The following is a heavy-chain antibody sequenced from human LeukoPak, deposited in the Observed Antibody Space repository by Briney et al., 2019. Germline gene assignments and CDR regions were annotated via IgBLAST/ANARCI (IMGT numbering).Heavy chain of an antibody. Sequence: SETLSLTCTVSCGSFSSGSCYWSWIRQPAGKGLEWIGRIYSSGSTNYNPALKSRVTISIDTSKNQFSLKLSSVTAADTAVYYCARSGIAAAATDPDYWGQGTLVTVSS. CDR1: CGSFSSGSCY. D-gene: IGHD6-13*01. J-gene: IGHJ4*02. CDR2: IYSSGST. V-gene: IGHV4-61*10. CDR3: ARSGIAAAATDPDY.